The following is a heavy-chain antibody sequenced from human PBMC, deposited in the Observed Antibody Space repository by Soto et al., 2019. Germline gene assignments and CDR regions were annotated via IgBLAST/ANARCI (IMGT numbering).Heavy chain of an antibody. CDR3: AKGYYYMDV. J-gene: IGHJ6*03. Sequence: GGSLRLSCAASGYTFSDYGMHWVRQAPGKGLEWVALISSGGSDTYYADSVKGRFTISRDNSKNTLYLQMNSLTPEDTAVYYCAKGYYYMDVWGKGTTVTVSS. CDR2: ISSGGSDT. V-gene: IGHV3-30*18. CDR1: GYTFSDYG.